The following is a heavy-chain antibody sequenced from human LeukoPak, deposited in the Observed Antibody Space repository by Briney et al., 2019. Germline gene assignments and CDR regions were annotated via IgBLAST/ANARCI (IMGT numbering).Heavy chain of an antibody. J-gene: IGHJ5*02. CDR1: GGSISSYY. Sequence: SETLSLTCTVSGGSISSYYWSWIRQPPGKGLEWIGRIYSSGSTDYNPSLKSRVTMSVDTSKNQFSLRLISVTAADTAVYYCARDSGTTGEVKFDPWGQGSLVTVSS. V-gene: IGHV4-4*07. D-gene: IGHD3-10*01. CDR2: IYSSGST. CDR3: ARDSGTTGEVKFDP.